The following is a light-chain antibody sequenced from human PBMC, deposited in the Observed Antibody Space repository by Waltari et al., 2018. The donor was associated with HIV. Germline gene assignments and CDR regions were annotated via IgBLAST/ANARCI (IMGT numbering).Light chain of an antibody. Sequence: QSVLPQPPSVSEAPRQTVTISCSGSSSHIGNNAANWYQPVPGKAPKLLIYYGDLLSSGVSERFSRSKSGSAASLAIRGLQSEDEADYDCAAWDDSLNGYVVGSGTKVTVL. CDR2: YGD. V-gene: IGLV1-36*01. CDR1: SSHIGNNA. CDR3: AAWDDSLNGYV. J-gene: IGLJ1*01.